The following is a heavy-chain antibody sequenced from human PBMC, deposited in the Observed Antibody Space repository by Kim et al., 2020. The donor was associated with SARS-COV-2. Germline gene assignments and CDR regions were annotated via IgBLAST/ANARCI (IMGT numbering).Heavy chain of an antibody. J-gene: IGHJ4*02. V-gene: IGHV4-34*01. D-gene: IGHD5-18*01. Sequence: SETLSLTCAVYGGSFSGYYWSWIRQPPGKGLEWIGEINHSGSTNYNPSLKSRVTISVDTSKNQFSLKLSSVTAADTAVYYCARIGGIQLWYDAWGYYFDYWGQGTLVTVSS. CDR2: INHSGST. CDR3: ARIGGIQLWYDAWGYYFDY. CDR1: GGSFSGYY.